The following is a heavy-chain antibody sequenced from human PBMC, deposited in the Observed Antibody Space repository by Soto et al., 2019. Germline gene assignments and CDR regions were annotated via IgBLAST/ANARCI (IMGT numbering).Heavy chain of an antibody. J-gene: IGHJ1*01. Sequence: EVQLVQSGGGLAQPGKSLRLSCAASGFTFRKFWMHWVRQVPGKGPVWVSYISSDGTTTDYADSVKGRFNISRDNGKDTLYLQMDSLRAEDTAVYYCAIQDCTNDVCLEAAVTVGGALESWGQGTLVTVSS. CDR2: ISSDGTTT. CDR3: AIQDCTNDVCLEAAVTVGGALES. CDR1: GFTFRKFW. D-gene: IGHD2-8*01. V-gene: IGHV3-74*01.